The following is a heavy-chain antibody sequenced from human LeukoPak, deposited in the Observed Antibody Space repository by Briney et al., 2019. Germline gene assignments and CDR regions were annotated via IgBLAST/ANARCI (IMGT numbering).Heavy chain of an antibody. V-gene: IGHV3-74*01. D-gene: IGHD1-20*01. J-gene: IGHJ4*02. Sequence: PGGSLRLSCAASGFTFSSYWMHWVRQAPGKGLVWVSRINSDGSSTSYADSVKGRFTISRDNAKNTLYLQMNSLRAEDTAVYYCARVMYNWNDGGHFDYWGQGTLVTVSS. CDR2: INSDGSST. CDR3: ARVMYNWNDGGHFDY. CDR1: GFTFSSYW.